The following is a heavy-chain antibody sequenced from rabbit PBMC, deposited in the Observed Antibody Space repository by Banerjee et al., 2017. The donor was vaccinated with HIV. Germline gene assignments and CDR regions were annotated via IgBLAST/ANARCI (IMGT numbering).Heavy chain of an antibody. Sequence: QSLEESGGGLVKPGASLTLTCKASGFDLSNYYYMCWVRQAPGKGLESIACIFTSGGFTVYANWAKGRFTISKTSSTTVTLQMTSLTAADTATYFCARGGGNGGDGHNLWGPGTLVTVS. V-gene: IGHV1S40*01. D-gene: IGHD2-1*01. J-gene: IGHJ4*01. CDR1: GFDLSNYYY. CDR2: IFTSGGFT. CDR3: ARGGGNGGDGHNL.